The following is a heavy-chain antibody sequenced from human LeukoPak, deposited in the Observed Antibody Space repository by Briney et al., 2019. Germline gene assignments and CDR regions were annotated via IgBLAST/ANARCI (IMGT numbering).Heavy chain of an antibody. V-gene: IGHV1-2*02. CDR2: INPNSGGT. CDR3: ASGYVLRYFDWSAPFDY. CDR1: GYTFTGYY. Sequence: ASVKVSCKASGYTFTGYYMHWVRQAPGQGLEWMGWINPNSGGTNYAQKFQGRVTMTGDTSISTAYMELSRLRSDDTAVYYCASGYVLRYFDWSAPFDYWGQGTLVTVSP. J-gene: IGHJ4*02. D-gene: IGHD3-9*01.